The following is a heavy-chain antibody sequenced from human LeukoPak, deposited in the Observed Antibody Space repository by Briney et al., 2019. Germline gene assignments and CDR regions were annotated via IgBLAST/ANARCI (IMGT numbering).Heavy chain of an antibody. J-gene: IGHJ4*02. CDR1: GLTVSSNY. CDR3: ARDGLVGPFSY. D-gene: IGHD1-26*01. CDR2: IYSGGST. Sequence: GGSLSLSCAASGLTVSSNYMSWVRQAPGKGLEWVSVIYSGGSTYYADSVKGRFTISRDNSKNTLYLQMNSLRVEDTAVYYCARDGLVGPFSYWGQGTLVTVSS. V-gene: IGHV3-66*01.